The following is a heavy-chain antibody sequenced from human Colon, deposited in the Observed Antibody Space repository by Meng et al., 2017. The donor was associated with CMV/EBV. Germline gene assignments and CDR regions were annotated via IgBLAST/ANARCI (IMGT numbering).Heavy chain of an antibody. CDR3: TADVPEAGEGDYEY. V-gene: IGHV3-15*01. D-gene: IGHD2-21*01. Sequence: GESLKISCAGSGFTFNGAWMSWVRQAPGKGLEWVARIKSKVVSETRGYAAPVRGRFIISRADSINTVFLQMNSLRADDTAVYYCTADVPEAGEGDYEYWGQGTLVTVSS. CDR1: GFTFNGAW. CDR2: IKSKVVSETR. J-gene: IGHJ4*02.